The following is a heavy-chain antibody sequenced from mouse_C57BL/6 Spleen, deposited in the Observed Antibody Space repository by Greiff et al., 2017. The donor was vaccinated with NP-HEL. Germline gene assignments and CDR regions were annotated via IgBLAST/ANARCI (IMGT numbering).Heavy chain of an antibody. V-gene: IGHV1-69*01. CDR3: ASNWDFAY. CDR2: IDPSDSYT. Sequence: QVQLKQPGAELVMPGASVKLSCKASGYTFTSYWMHWVQQRPGQGLEWIGEIDPSDSYTNYNQKFKGKSTLTVDKSSSTAYMQLSSLTSEDSAVYYCASNWDFAYWGQGTLVTVSA. D-gene: IGHD4-1*01. J-gene: IGHJ3*01. CDR1: GYTFTSYW.